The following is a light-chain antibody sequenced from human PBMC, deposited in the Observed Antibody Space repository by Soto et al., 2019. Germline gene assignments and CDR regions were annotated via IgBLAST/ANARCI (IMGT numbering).Light chain of an antibody. CDR3: QPYNSYSRT. J-gene: IGKJ1*01. V-gene: IGKV1-5*01. CDR1: QSINSW. CDR2: DAS. Sequence: VQMTQFHSTLSVSVGDRVTITCRASQSINSWLAWYQQKPGKAPKLLIYDASSLESGVPSRCSGSGSGTEFTLTISSLQPDDFATYYCQPYNSYSRTFGQGTKVDIK.